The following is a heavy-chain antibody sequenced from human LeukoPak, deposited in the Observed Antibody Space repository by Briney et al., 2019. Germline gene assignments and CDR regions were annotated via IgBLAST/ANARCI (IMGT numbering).Heavy chain of an antibody. V-gene: IGHV3-21*01. Sequence: GGSLRLSCAASGFTFSSYSMNWVRQAPGKGLEWVSSISGSSTYIYYAGSVKGRFTISRDNPKNSLYLQMNSLRAEDTAVYYCARDLRSSGWYYFDYWGQGTLVTVSS. CDR2: ISGSSTYI. CDR3: ARDLRSSGWYYFDY. CDR1: GFTFSSYS. D-gene: IGHD6-19*01. J-gene: IGHJ4*02.